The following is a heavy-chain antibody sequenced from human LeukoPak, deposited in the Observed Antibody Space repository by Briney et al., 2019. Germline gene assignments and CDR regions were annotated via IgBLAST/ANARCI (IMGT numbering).Heavy chain of an antibody. D-gene: IGHD3-9*01. CDR3: AKYPAQKTYYDILTGFNWFDP. CDR1: GFIFSSYS. V-gene: IGHV3-23*01. Sequence: GGSLRLSCAASGFIFSSYSMSWVRQAPGKGLEWVSVITGSGGNTYYADSVKGRFTISRDNSKNTLYLQMNSLRAEDTAVYYCAKYPAQKTYYDILTGFNWFDPWGQGTLVTVSS. CDR2: ITGSGGNT. J-gene: IGHJ5*02.